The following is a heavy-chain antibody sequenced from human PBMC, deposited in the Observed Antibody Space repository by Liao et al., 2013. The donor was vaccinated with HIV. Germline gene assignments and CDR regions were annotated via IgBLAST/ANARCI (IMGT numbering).Heavy chain of an antibody. Sequence: QVQLQQWGAGLLKPSETLSLSCAVYGGSFSGYYWSWIRQPPGKGLEWIGEINYSGSTNCNPSLKSRVTISVDTSKNQFSLKLSSVTAADTAVYYCARVWDPLTIFEVASEEWGQGTLVTVSS. CDR1: GGSFSGYY. CDR3: ARVWDPLTIFEVASEE. V-gene: IGHV4-34*01. J-gene: IGHJ4*02. CDR2: INYSGST. D-gene: IGHD3-3*01.